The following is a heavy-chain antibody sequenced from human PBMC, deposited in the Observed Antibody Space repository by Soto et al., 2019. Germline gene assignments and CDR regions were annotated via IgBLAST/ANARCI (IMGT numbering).Heavy chain of an antibody. CDR2: ITDTGGDT. CDR3: ARRSTDYYTGSRIFDF. CDR1: AITFGSRS. D-gene: IGHD3-10*01. V-gene: IGHV3-23*01. Sequence: HPGESLRPACVASAITFGSRSMSWVRQPPGEGRGWVSTITDTGGDTKYADSVRGRFTMSRDNSKKTLYLQMNSLRVEDSALYYCARRSTDYYTGSRIFDFWGRGTLVTVSS. J-gene: IGHJ4*02.